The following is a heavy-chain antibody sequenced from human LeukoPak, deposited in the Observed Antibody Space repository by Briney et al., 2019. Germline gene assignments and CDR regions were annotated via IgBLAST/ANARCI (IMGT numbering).Heavy chain of an antibody. CDR1: GFTFNTYW. CDR3: AGEFEATGFWALDY. V-gene: IGHV3-74*01. CDR2: MNNDGRVI. J-gene: IGHJ4*02. Sequence: PGGSLRLSCRVSGFTFNTYWMHWVRQAPGKGLVWVSRMNNDGRVISYADSVKGRFTISRDNAKNTLYLQMNSLRVEDTAVYYCAGEFEATGFWALDYWGQGTLVTASS. D-gene: IGHD3-16*01.